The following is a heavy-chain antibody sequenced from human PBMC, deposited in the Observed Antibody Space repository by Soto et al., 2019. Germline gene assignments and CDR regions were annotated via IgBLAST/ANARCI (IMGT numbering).Heavy chain of an antibody. CDR1: GYTFTSNF. D-gene: IGHD2-8*01. J-gene: IGHJ3*01. V-gene: IGHV1-46*03. Sequence: QVQLVQSGAEVKKPGASVKVSCQASGYTFTSNFIHWVRQAPGQGLEWMGEINPRAGSTTYAQKFQGRLTVTRDTSTSTVYMNLGSLTSDDTAVYYCTRLRLLNGAFDVWGQGTMVTVSS. CDR2: INPRAGST. CDR3: TRLRLLNGAFDV.